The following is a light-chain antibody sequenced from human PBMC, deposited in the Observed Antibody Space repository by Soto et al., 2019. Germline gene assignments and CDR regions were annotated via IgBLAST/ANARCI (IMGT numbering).Light chain of an antibody. V-gene: IGKV1-39*01. CDR3: QQSYSTPFT. J-gene: IGKJ3*01. Sequence: DIQMTQSPSSLSASVGDRVTITCRTSQSIRSSLNWYQQKPGKAPTLLIYAASRLQSGVPSRFSGSGSGTDFTPTISSLQTADCATYYCQQSYSTPFTFGPGTKVDIK. CDR2: AAS. CDR1: QSIRSS.